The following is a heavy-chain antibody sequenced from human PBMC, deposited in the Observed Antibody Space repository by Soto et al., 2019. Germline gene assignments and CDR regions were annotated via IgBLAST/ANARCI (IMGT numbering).Heavy chain of an antibody. Sequence: EVQLVESGGGLVKPVGSLRLSCAASGFTFSSYSMNWVRQAPGKGLEWVSSISSSSSYIYYADSVKGRFTISRDNAKNSLYLQMNSLRAEVTAVYYCARDYGAYGMDVWGQGPTVTVSS. CDR3: ARDYGAYGMDV. V-gene: IGHV3-21*01. D-gene: IGHD4-17*01. CDR2: ISSSSSYI. J-gene: IGHJ6*02. CDR1: GFTFSSYS.